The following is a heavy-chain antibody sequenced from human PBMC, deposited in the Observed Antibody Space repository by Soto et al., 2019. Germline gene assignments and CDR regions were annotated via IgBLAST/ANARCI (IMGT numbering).Heavy chain of an antibody. D-gene: IGHD1-26*01. J-gene: IGHJ4*02. CDR1: GYTFNRHY. Sequence: QVQLVQSGAEVRKPGASVKVSCKASGYTFNRHYIQWVRQAPGQGIEWMGMIDPSGGDTNYAKKFQGRVTLTSDASTSTVYMELSSLRSEDTAVYYCAKRRGVGLTRSSFEYWGRGTLVIVPS. V-gene: IGHV1-46*02. CDR2: IDPSGGDT. CDR3: AKRRGVGLTRSSFEY.